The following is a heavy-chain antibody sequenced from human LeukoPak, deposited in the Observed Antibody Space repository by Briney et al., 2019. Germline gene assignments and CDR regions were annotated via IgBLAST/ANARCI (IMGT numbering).Heavy chain of an antibody. CDR2: INHSGST. Sequence: SETLSLTCAVYGGSFSGYYWSWIRQPPGKGLEWIGEINHSGSTNYNPSLKSRVTMSVDTSKNQFSLKLSSVTAADTAVYYCARDLDDYGDYAEDYWGQGTLVTVSS. CDR3: ARDLDDYGDYAEDY. V-gene: IGHV4-34*01. CDR1: GGSFSGYY. J-gene: IGHJ4*02. D-gene: IGHD4-17*01.